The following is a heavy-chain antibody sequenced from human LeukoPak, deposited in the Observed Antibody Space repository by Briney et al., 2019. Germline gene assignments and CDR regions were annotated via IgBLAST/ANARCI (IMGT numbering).Heavy chain of an antibody. Sequence: SETLSLTCAVSGGPIIASYWSWIRQPPGKGLEWIGYTHYSGTGNYNPSLKSRVTISIDTSKNQFSLRLTSVTAADTAVYYCARVRFYDTTGYSTSYYLDYWGQGALVTVSS. D-gene: IGHD3-22*01. CDR1: GGPIIASY. V-gene: IGHV4-59*01. CDR3: ARVRFYDTTGYSTSYYLDY. J-gene: IGHJ4*02. CDR2: THYSGTG.